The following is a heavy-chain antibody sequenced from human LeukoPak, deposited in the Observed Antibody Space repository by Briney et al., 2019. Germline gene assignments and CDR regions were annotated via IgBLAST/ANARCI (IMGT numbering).Heavy chain of an antibody. CDR1: GDSISRYY. CDR2: IYYSGNS. D-gene: IGHD3-3*01. J-gene: IGHJ3*02. V-gene: IGHV4-59*01. Sequence: SETLSLTCTVSGDSISRYYWSWIRQPPGKGLEWIAYIYYSGNSNYNPSLKSRVTISVDTSKNQFSLRLTSVTAADTAVYYCARLRGAFDIWGQGTMVTVSS. CDR3: ARLRGAFDI.